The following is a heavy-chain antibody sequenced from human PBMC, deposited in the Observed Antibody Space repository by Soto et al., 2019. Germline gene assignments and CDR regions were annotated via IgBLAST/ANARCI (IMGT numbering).Heavy chain of an antibody. J-gene: IGHJ6*02. CDR2: INPILGTA. D-gene: IGHD3-16*01. CDR1: GGTFSSYA. CDR3: ARVREGNYYYYGMDV. V-gene: IGHV1-69*01. Sequence: QVQLVQSGAEVKKPGSSVTVSCKASGGTFSSYAISWVRQAPGQGLEWMGGINPILGTANYAQKFQGSVTITEDESTSTAYMELSSLSSEDTAVYYCARVREGNYYYYGMDVWGQGTTVTVSS.